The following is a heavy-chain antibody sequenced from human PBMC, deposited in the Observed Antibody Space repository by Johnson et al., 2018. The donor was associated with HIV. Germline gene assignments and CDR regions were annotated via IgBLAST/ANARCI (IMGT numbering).Heavy chain of an antibody. CDR1: GFTFSSYA. V-gene: IGHV3-30*04. CDR3: ARGSRYTHDNDDVYLLHAFDI. Sequence: QVHLVESGGGVVQPGRSLRLSCAASGFTFSSYAMHWVRQAPGKGLEWVAVISYDGSEKYYADSVKGRFTISRDSSKNTLYLQVNSLRAEDTAVYYCARGSRYTHDNDDVYLLHAFDIWGQGTMVIVSS. J-gene: IGHJ3*02. D-gene: IGHD3-16*01. CDR2: ISYDGSEK.